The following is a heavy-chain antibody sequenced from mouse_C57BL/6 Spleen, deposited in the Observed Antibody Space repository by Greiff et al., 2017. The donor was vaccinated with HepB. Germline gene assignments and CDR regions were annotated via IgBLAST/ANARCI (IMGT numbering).Heavy chain of an antibody. V-gene: IGHV1-82*01. D-gene: IGHD1-1*01. Sequence: QVQLQHSGPELVKPGASVKISCKASGYAFSSSWMNWVKQRPGKGLEWIGRIYPGDGDTNYNGKFKGKATLTADKSSSTAYMQLSSLTSEDSAVYFCARELRYYFDYWGQGTTLTVSS. J-gene: IGHJ2*01. CDR2: IYPGDGDT. CDR1: GYAFSSSW. CDR3: ARELRYYFDY.